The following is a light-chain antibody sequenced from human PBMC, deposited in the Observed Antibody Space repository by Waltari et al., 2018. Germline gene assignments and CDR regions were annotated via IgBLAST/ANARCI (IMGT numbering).Light chain of an antibody. CDR2: GAY. CDR3: QQYNNWPPYT. CDR1: QSVSSN. J-gene: IGKJ2*01. V-gene: IGKV3-15*01. Sequence: EIVMTQSPATLSVSPGDRATLSCRASQSVSSNLAWYQQKPGQAPRLLIYGAYTRATGITARFSGSGSGTEFTLTISSLKSEDFAVYYCQQYNNWPPYTFGQGTKLEIK.